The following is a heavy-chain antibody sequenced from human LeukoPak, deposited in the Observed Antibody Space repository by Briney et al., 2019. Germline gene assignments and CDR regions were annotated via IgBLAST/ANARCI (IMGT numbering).Heavy chain of an antibody. Sequence: PGGSLRLSCAASGFTFSDYYMSWIRQAPGKGLEWVSYISSSGGTIYYADSVKGRFTISRDNAKNSLYLQMNSLRAEDTAVYYCARDTGGDYVWGSYRYYFDYWGQGTLVTVSS. CDR1: GFTFSDYY. D-gene: IGHD3-16*02. J-gene: IGHJ4*02. CDR2: ISSSGGTI. V-gene: IGHV3-11*01. CDR3: ARDTGGDYVWGSYRYYFDY.